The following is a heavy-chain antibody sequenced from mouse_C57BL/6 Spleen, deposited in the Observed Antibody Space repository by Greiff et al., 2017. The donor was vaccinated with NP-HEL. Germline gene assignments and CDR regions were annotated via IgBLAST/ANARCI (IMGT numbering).Heavy chain of an antibody. CDR1: GYSITSGYY. J-gene: IGHJ1*03. V-gene: IGHV3-6*01. D-gene: IGHD2-3*01. CDR2: ISYDGSN. Sequence: EVHLVESGPGLVKPSQSLSLTCSVTGYSITSGYYWNWIRQFPGNKLEWMGYISYDGSNNYNPSLKNRISITRDTSKNQFFLKLNSVTTEDTATYYCARVLDGPVRYFDVRGTGTTVTVSS. CDR3: ARVLDGPVRYFDV.